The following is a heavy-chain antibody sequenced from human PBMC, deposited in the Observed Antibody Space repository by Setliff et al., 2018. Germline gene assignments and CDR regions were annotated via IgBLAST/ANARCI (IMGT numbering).Heavy chain of an antibody. Sequence: PSETLSLTCTVSGGSISTYYWSWIRRPAGKGLEWIGRVFVSGSTNYNPYLKSRVTMSVDTSKNQFSLKLTSVTAADTAMYYCARDTSSDWAAWFDPWSQGILVTVSS. CDR3: ARDTSSDWAAWFDP. J-gene: IGHJ5*02. D-gene: IGHD6-19*01. V-gene: IGHV4-4*07. CDR2: VFVSGST. CDR1: GGSISTYY.